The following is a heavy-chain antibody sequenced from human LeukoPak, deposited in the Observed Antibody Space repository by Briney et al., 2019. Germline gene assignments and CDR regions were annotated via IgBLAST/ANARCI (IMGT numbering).Heavy chain of an antibody. CDR1: GFTFSTYW. Sequence: GGSLRLSCAASGFTFSTYWMSWVRQAPGKGLEWVANIKQDGSDKYYVDSVKGRFTISRKNAKNSLFLQMNSLRAEDTAVYYCARVRCSSNSCFPDYWGQGTLVTVSS. CDR3: ARVRCSSNSCFPDY. J-gene: IGHJ4*02. CDR2: IKQDGSDK. D-gene: IGHD2-2*01. V-gene: IGHV3-7*01.